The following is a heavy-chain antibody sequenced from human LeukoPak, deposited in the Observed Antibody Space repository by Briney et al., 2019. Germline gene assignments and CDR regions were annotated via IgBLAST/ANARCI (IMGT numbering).Heavy chain of an antibody. CDR1: GFTFSSYD. V-gene: IGHV3-23*01. J-gene: IGHJ4*02. D-gene: IGHD6-6*01. CDR3: ARDREYSSSYFDY. Sequence: GGSLRLSCAASGFTFSSYDMTWVRQAPGRGLEWVSSIRPSGDNTYYGDSVKGRFTISRDNSKNTVYLQMNSLRAEDTAVYYCARDREYSSSYFDYWGQGTLVTVSS. CDR2: IRPSGDNT.